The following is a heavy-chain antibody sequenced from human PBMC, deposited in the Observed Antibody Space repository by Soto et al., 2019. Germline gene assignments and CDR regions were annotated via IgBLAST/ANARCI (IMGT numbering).Heavy chain of an antibody. D-gene: IGHD3-9*01. Sequence: PGWSLRLSCAASGFTFSSYAMHWVRQAPGKGLEWVAVISYDGSNKYYADSVKGRFTISRDNSKNTLYLQMNSLRAEDTAVYYCATAGYDILTGYYSDYWGQGTLVTVSS. V-gene: IGHV3-30-3*01. J-gene: IGHJ4*02. CDR1: GFTFSSYA. CDR2: ISYDGSNK. CDR3: ATAGYDILTGYYSDY.